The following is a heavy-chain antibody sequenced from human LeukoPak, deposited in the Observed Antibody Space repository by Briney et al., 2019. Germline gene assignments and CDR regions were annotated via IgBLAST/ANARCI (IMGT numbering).Heavy chain of an antibody. Sequence: SVRVSCKASGGTFSSYAISWVRQAPGQGLEWMGRIIPILGIANYAQKFQGRVTITADKSTSTAYMELSSLRSEDTAVYYCARPYYYDSSGYYFGESWFDPWGQGTLVTVSS. CDR3: ARPYYYDSSGYYFGESWFDP. D-gene: IGHD3-22*01. CDR1: GGTFSSYA. J-gene: IGHJ5*02. CDR2: IIPILGIA. V-gene: IGHV1-69*04.